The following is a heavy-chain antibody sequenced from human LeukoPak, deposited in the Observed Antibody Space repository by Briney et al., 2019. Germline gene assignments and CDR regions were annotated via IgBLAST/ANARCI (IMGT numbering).Heavy chain of an antibody. CDR3: VSGRVAGIDAFDI. Sequence: MSSETLSLTCAVYGGSFSGYYWSWIRQPPGKGLEWIGEINHSGSTNYNPSLKSRVTISVDTSKNQFSLQLNSVTPEDTAVYYCVSGRVAGIDAFDIWGQGTMVTVSS. V-gene: IGHV4-34*01. J-gene: IGHJ3*02. D-gene: IGHD6-19*01. CDR1: GGSFSGYY. CDR2: INHSGST.